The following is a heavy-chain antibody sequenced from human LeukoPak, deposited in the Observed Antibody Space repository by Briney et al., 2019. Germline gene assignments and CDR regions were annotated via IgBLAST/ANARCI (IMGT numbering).Heavy chain of an antibody. D-gene: IGHD2-15*01. V-gene: IGHV3-30*02. Sequence: GGSLRLSCAASGFTFSSYGLHWVRQAPGKGLEWVAFIRDDGTNKNFADSVKGRFTISRDNSKNTLYLQMNSLRSEDTAVYYCAKSCSGGSCYPDYWGQGTLVTVSS. CDR2: IRDDGTNK. CDR1: GFTFSSYG. J-gene: IGHJ4*02. CDR3: AKSCSGGSCYPDY.